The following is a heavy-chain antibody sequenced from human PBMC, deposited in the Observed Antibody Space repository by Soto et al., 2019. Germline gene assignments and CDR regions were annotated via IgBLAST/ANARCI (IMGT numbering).Heavy chain of an antibody. CDR1: GFTFSSYG. V-gene: IGHV3-33*06. CDR3: AKAGLRGYDSSGYPYYFDY. CDR2: KWYDGSNK. D-gene: IGHD3-22*01. J-gene: IGHJ4*02. Sequence: GGSLRLSCAASGFTFSSYGMHWVRQAPGKGLEWVAVKWYDGSNKYYADSVKGRFTISRDNSKNTLYLQMNSLRAEDTAVYYCAKAGLRGYDSSGYPYYFDYWGQGTLVTVSS.